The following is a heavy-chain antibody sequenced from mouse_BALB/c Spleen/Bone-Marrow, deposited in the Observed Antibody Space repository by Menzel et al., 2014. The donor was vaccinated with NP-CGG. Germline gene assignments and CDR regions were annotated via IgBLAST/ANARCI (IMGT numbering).Heavy chain of an antibody. Sequence: EVQLQQSGGGLVQPGGSLKLSCAASGFDFGRYWMSWVRQAPGKGLEWIGEINPDSSSINYTPSLKDKFIISRDNAKNTLYLQMSKVRSGDTALYYCARPGDYEAMDYWGQGTSVTVSS. CDR1: GFDFGRYW. CDR3: ARPGDYEAMDY. J-gene: IGHJ4*01. V-gene: IGHV4-1*02. CDR2: INPDSSSI.